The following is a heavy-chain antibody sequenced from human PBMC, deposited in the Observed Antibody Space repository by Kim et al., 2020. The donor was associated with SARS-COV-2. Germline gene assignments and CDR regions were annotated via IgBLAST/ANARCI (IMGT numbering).Heavy chain of an antibody. CDR2: ISRSGASI. J-gene: IGHJ4*02. CDR3: AKDVSEGAGSYLDF. CDR1: GFNFSTYA. Sequence: GGSLRLSCAASGFNFSTYAMNWVRQAPGKGLVWVSAISRSGASIYYGDSVKGRFTISRDNSKSTVYLEMNSLRVEDTAIYYCAKDVSEGAGSYLDFWGQGTLVTFSS. V-gene: IGHV3-23*02. D-gene: IGHD3-10*01.